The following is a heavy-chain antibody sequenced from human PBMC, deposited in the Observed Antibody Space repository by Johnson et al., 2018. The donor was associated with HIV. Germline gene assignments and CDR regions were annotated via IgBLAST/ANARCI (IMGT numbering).Heavy chain of an antibody. CDR1: GFTFSDYY. D-gene: IGHD3-22*01. Sequence: QVQLVESGGGVVQPGRSLRLSCAVSGFTFSDYYMSWIRQAPGKGLEWVAVISYDGSNKYYADSVKGRFTISRDNSKNTLYLQMNSLRTEDTAMYYCAKGHSSGYPKDAFDIWGRGTIVTVSS. V-gene: IGHV3-30*18. J-gene: IGHJ3*02. CDR2: ISYDGSNK. CDR3: AKGHSSGYPKDAFDI.